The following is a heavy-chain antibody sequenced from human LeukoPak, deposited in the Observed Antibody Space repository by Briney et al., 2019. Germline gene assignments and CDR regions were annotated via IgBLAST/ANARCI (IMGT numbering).Heavy chain of an antibody. J-gene: IGHJ4*02. CDR2: ISGSGDST. Sequence: PGGSLRLSCAASGFTFSTYAMSWVRQAPGTGLEWVTAISGSGDSTYYADSVKGRFTISRDNSKNTLYLQMNSLRAEDTALYYCAKRRESGNWSLYYFDYWGQGTLVTVSS. CDR1: GFTFSTYA. CDR3: AKRRESGNWSLYYFDY. V-gene: IGHV3-23*01. D-gene: IGHD6-25*01.